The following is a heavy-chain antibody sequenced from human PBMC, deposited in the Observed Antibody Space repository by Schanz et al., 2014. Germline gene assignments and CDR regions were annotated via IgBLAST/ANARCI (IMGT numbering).Heavy chain of an antibody. CDR3: AKDFFIGVAQGVIRSHDAVDI. CDR2: ISGSGGST. J-gene: IGHJ3*02. CDR1: GFTFSSYT. V-gene: IGHV3-23*01. Sequence: EVQLLESGGGLVRPGGSLRLSCAASGFTFSSYTMNWVRQAPGKGLEWVSAISGSGGSTVYADSVKGRFTISRDNSNNAVFLQMNSLRAEDTTVYYCAKDFFIGVAQGVIRSHDAVDIWGQGTKVTVSS. D-gene: IGHD3-10*01.